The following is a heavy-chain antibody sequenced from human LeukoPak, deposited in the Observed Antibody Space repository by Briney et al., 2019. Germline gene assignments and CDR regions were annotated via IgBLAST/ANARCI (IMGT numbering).Heavy chain of an antibody. CDR2: IIPILGIV. D-gene: IGHD3-10*01. CDR3: ARERRHMVRGVSDSYYYGMDV. CDR1: GGTFSSYA. Sequence: SVEVSCKASGGTFSSYAISWVRQAPGQGLEWMGRIIPILGIVNYAQKFQGRVTITADKSTSTAYMELSSLRSEDTAVYYCARERRHMVRGVSDSYYYGMDVWGQGTTVTVSS. J-gene: IGHJ6*02. V-gene: IGHV1-69*04.